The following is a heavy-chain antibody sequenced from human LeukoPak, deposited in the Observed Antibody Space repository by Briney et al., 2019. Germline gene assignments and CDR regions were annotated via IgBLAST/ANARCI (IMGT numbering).Heavy chain of an antibody. CDR2: IYHSGNT. V-gene: IGHV4-38-2*02. Sequence: PETLSLTCSVSGHSICSGYYWGWIRQPPGKGLEWIGSIYHSGNTYYNPSLKSRVTRSVDTSNNQFSLRLSSVTAADTAVYYCARDLRGSYIPYFDYWGQGVLVSVSS. CDR3: ARDLRGSYIPYFDY. D-gene: IGHD3-16*01. CDR1: GHSICSGYY. J-gene: IGHJ4*02.